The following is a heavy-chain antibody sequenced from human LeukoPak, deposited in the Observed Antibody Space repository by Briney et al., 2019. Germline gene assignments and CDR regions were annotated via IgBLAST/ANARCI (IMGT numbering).Heavy chain of an antibody. CDR1: GFTLSGYW. V-gene: IGHV3-74*01. CDR2: IYPDGTTT. D-gene: IGHD6-13*01. CDR3: TRVQAGRAGLMDV. J-gene: IGHJ6*02. Sequence: PGGSLRLSCAASGFTLSGYWMHWVRQAPGEGLVWVSRIYPDGTTTNYADSVKGRFTTSRDNAKNTLYLQMNSLRAEDTALYYCTRVQAGRAGLMDVWGRGTTVTVSS.